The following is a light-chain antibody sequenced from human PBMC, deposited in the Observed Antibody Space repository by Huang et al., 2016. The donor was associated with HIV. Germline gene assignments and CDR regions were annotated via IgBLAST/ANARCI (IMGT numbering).Light chain of an antibody. CDR2: AAS. Sequence: EIVMTQSPATLSVSPGESATFSCRASQNVGNNIACYQHKPGQATRLLIYAASTRATGSPARFSGSGSGTEFTLTISSLQSEDFAFYYCQQYYKWLLYTFGPGTKVDVK. V-gene: IGKV3-15*01. CDR3: QQYYKWLLYT. CDR1: QNVGNN. J-gene: IGKJ3*01.